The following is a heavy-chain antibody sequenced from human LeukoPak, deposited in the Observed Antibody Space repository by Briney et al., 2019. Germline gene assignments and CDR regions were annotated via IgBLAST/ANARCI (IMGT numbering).Heavy chain of an antibody. CDR1: GFTFSGSA. CDR3: TRHYDDYVWGSYRYGYDY. CDR2: IRSKANGYAT. J-gene: IGHJ4*02. V-gene: IGHV3-73*01. Sequence: PGGSLRLSCAASGFTFSGSATHWVRQASGKGLEWVGRIRSKANGYATAYAASVKGRFTISRDDSKNTAYLQMNSLKTEDTAVYYCTRHYDDYVWGSYRYGYDYWGQGTLVTVSS. D-gene: IGHD3-16*02.